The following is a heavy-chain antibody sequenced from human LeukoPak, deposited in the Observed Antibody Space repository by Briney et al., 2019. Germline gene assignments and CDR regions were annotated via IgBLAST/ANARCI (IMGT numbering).Heavy chain of an antibody. CDR3: SRRFEEVAATLYFHHHYIGV. Sequence: GGSLRLSCAASGFTFSSYSMNWVRQAPGKGLEWVSSISSSSSYIYYADSVKGRFTISRDNAKNSLYLQMNSLRAEDTAVYYCSRRFEEVAATLYFHHHYIGVRGKGTTVTVSS. D-gene: IGHD2-15*01. CDR2: ISSSSSYI. J-gene: IGHJ6*03. V-gene: IGHV3-21*01. CDR1: GFTFSSYS.